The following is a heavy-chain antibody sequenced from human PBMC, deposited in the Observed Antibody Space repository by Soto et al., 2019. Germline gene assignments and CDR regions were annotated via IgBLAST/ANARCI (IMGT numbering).Heavy chain of an antibody. CDR1: GGSFSGYQ. J-gene: IGHJ5*02. D-gene: IGHD1-1*01. Sequence: SETLSLTCGVYGGSFSGYQWKWIRQSPGQGLEWIGEINHSGTTKYNPSLESRINLSVDTSKKQFSLKMFSVTAADTAIYYCARGWRFDPWGQGTQVTVSS. CDR3: ARGWRFDP. CDR2: INHSGTT. V-gene: IGHV4-34*01.